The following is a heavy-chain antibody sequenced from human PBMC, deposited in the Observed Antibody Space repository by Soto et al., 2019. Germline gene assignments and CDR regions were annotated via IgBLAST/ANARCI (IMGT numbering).Heavy chain of an antibody. CDR1: GFTFSDYA. J-gene: IGHJ4*02. Sequence: QVQLVESGGGVVQPGRSLRLSCAASGFTFSDYAMHWVRQAPGKGLEWVAIIWYDGSNEYYADSVKGRFTISRDNSKNTLYLQMISLRAEDTAVYYGAKHDSVKVALDYWGQGTLVTVSS. CDR3: AKHDSVKVALDY. V-gene: IGHV3-33*06. CDR2: IWYDGSNE. D-gene: IGHD1-1*01.